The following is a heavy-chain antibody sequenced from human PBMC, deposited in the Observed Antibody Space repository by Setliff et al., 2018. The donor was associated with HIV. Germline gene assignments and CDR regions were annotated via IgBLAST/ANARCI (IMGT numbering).Heavy chain of an antibody. D-gene: IGHD5-18*01. J-gene: IGHJ6*03. V-gene: IGHV4-39*07. CDR2: ISYSGIT. CDR3: ARVKIVDTATVTGLFYYHYIDV. Sequence: TLSLTCTVSGGSIPSSSYYWGWIRQPPGKGLEWIASISYSGITYYNPSLTLKNRVTISLDRSENQFSLSLSSVAAADTAVYYCARVKIVDTATVTGLFYYHYIDVWGKGTTVTVSS. CDR1: GGSIPSSSYY.